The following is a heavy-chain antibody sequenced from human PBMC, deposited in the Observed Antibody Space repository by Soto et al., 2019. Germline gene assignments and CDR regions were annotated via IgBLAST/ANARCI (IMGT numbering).Heavy chain of an antibody. V-gene: IGHV3-48*02. Sequence: GGSLRLSCAGSGFTFSTYTMNWVRQAPGKGLEWLAYITGSSTTISYRDDVKGRFTISRDNAKRSLFLQLDRLRDDDTAVYYCARSREPGVHYGLDVWGPGTTVTVSS. CDR2: ITGSSTTI. CDR1: GFTFSTYT. CDR3: ARSREPGVHYGLDV. D-gene: IGHD1-26*01. J-gene: IGHJ6*02.